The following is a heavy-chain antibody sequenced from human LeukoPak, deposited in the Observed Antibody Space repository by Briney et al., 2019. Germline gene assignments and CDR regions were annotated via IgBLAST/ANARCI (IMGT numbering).Heavy chain of an antibody. V-gene: IGHV4-38-2*02. CDR3: ARAIDSGYSYGS. CDR2: IYHSGST. J-gene: IGHJ5*02. CDR1: GGSISSYY. D-gene: IGHD5-18*01. Sequence: SETLSLTCTVSGGSISSYYWGWIRQPPGKGLEWIGSIYHSGSTYYNPSLKSRVTISVDTSKNQFSLKLSSVTAADTAVYYCARAIDSGYSYGSWGQGTLVTVSS.